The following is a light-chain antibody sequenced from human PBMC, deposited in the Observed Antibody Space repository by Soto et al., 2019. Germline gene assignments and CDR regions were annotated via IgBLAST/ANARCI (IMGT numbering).Light chain of an antibody. CDR1: QSVSNY. CDR2: AAS. V-gene: IGKV1-39*01. Sequence: DIQMTQSPSSLSASVGDRVTITCRASQSVSNYLNWYQQKPGKAPELLVYAASSLPRDVPSRFSGSGSGTDFTLTISSLQPDDFATYYCQQSYSTPLTFGPGTKVDIK. J-gene: IGKJ3*01. CDR3: QQSYSTPLT.